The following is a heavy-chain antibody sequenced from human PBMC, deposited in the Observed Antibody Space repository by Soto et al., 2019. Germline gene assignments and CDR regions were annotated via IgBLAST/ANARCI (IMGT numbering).Heavy chain of an antibody. D-gene: IGHD5-12*01. Sequence: QVQLVQSGAEVKKPGSSVKVSCKASGGTFSSYTISWVRQAPGQGPEWMGRIIPIHGIANYAQKFQGRVTITADKSSSTAYMELSSLRSEDTAVYYCARDREYSGYGPNWFDPWGQGTLVTVSS. V-gene: IGHV1-69*08. J-gene: IGHJ5*02. CDR1: GGTFSSYT. CDR2: IIPIHGIA. CDR3: ARDREYSGYGPNWFDP.